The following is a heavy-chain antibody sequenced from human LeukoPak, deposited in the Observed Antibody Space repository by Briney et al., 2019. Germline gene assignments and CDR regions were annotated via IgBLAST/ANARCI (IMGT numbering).Heavy chain of an antibody. V-gene: IGHV3-7*02. CDR2: IKQDGSEK. D-gene: IGHD2-21*02. Sequence: GGSLRLSCAASGFTFSTYWMSWVRQAPATGLEWVANIKQDGSEKYYVDSVKGRFTISRDNTKNSLYLQMNSLRAEDTAVYHCMMSLTAHYYYGMDVWGQGTTVTVFS. J-gene: IGHJ6*02. CDR1: GFTFSTYW. CDR3: MMSLTAHYYYGMDV.